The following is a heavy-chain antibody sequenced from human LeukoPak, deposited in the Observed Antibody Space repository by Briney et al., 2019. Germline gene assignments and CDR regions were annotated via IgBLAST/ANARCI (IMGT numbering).Heavy chain of an antibody. CDR1: GFTFSNAW. CDR2: IKSKTDGGTT. CDR3: TTGNMWYGELLFFAS. Sequence: GGSLRLSCAASGFTFSNAWMSWVRQAPGKGLEWVGRIKSKTDGGTTDYAAPVKGRFTISRDDSKNTLYLQMNSLKTEDTAVYYCTTGNMWYGELLFFASWGQGTLVTVSS. D-gene: IGHD3-10*01. J-gene: IGHJ4*02. V-gene: IGHV3-15*01.